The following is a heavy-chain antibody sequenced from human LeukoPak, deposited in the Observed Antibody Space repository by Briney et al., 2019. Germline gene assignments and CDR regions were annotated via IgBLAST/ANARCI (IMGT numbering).Heavy chain of an antibody. CDR1: GFTFSSYW. CDR2: IKQDGSEK. J-gene: IGHJ4*02. Sequence: PGGPLRLSXAASGFTFSSYWMSWVRQAPGKGLEWVANIKQDGSEKYYVDSVKGRFTISRDNAKNSLYLQMNSLRAEDTAVYYCARDGSGAPPAYWGQGTLVTVSS. CDR3: ARDGSGAPPAY. D-gene: IGHD1-26*01. V-gene: IGHV3-7*01.